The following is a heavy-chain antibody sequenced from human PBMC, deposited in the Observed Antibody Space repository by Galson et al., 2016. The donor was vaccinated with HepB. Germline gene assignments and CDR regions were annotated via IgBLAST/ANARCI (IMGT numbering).Heavy chain of an antibody. J-gene: IGHJ3*02. D-gene: IGHD2-2*01. V-gene: IGHV1-18*04. CDR1: GYTFINYA. Sequence: SVKVSCKASGYTFINYAITWVRQAPGQGLEWMGWISAYHGNKNYAQKLQGRVTLTTDTSASTAYMEMRSLGSDDTAIYYCARGKYQLLINAFDIWGQGTMVTVSS. CDR3: ARGKYQLLINAFDI. CDR2: ISAYHGNK.